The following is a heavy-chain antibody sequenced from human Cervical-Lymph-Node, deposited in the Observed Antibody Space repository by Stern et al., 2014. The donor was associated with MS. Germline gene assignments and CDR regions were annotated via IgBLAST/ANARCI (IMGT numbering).Heavy chain of an antibody. V-gene: IGHV1-46*03. CDR3: VRGPTYYESVGCNQALYYFDY. J-gene: IGHJ4*02. CDR2: INPNGGCT. D-gene: IGHD3-22*01. CDR1: GYTFTNYY. Sequence: VHLVESGAEVKKPGASVKVSCRSSGYTFTNYYIHWVRQAPGQGLEWMGLINPNGGCTLYNLKFRDRVTMTRDTSTSAVYMDLSSLRSEDTALYYCVRGPTYYESVGCNQALYYFDYWGQGTLLTVSS.